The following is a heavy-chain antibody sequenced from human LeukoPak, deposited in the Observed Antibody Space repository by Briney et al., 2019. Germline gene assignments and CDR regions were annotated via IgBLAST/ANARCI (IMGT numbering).Heavy chain of an antibody. J-gene: IGHJ6*02. CDR3: SRHRLDNYYYYGMDV. CDR2: IRGKANRYAI. CDR1: GFTFSGSA. V-gene: IGHV3-73*01. D-gene: IGHD2-2*03. Sequence: GESLKLSCAASGFTFSGSAMHWVRQASGKGLEWLGRIRGKANRYAIAYAASVKGRFTISRDDSTNTAYLQMDRLRPEDTAVYYCSRHRLDNYYYYGMDVWGQGTTVTVSS.